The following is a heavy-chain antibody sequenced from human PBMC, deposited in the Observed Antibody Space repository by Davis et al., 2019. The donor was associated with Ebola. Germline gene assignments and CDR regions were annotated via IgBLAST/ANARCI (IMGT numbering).Heavy chain of an antibody. D-gene: IGHD3-22*01. V-gene: IGHV4-61*01. CDR1: GGSVSSGSDY. CDR2: IYYSGST. J-gene: IGHJ4*02. Sequence: MPSETLSLTCTVSGGSVSSGSDYWSWIRQPPGKGMEWIGYIYYSGSTNYNPSLKSRVTISVDTSKNQFSLKLSSVTAADTAVYYCARARAYYYDSSGYPLPDYWGQGTLVTVSS. CDR3: ARARAYYYDSSGYPLPDY.